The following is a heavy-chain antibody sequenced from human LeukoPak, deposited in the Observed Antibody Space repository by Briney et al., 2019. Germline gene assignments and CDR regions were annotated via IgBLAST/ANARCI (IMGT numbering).Heavy chain of an antibody. Sequence: SETLSLTCTVSGGSVSSGSYYWSWIRQPPGKGLEWIGYIYYSGSTNYNPSLKSRVTISVDTSKNQFSLKLSSVTAADTAVYYCAREAVGSRGSYYWGQGTLVTVSS. CDR3: AREAVGSRGSYY. CDR2: IYYSGST. V-gene: IGHV4-61*01. J-gene: IGHJ4*02. CDR1: GGSVSSGSYY. D-gene: IGHD1-26*01.